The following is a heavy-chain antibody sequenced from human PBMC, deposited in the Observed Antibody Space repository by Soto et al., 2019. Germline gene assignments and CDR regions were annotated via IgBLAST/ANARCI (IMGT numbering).Heavy chain of an antibody. CDR3: ATPHSRGYSDGYFDF. Sequence: QVQVQQWGAGLVKPSETLSLTCAVDGGSFTGFYWSWIRQSPGKGLEWIGEISNSGSTNYNPSLKTRVTISVAPFKNQCALKLGSVTATATTVYFCATPHSRGYSDGYFDFLGQGTLVTVSS. CDR1: GGSFTGFY. D-gene: IGHD5-18*01. CDR2: ISNSGST. J-gene: IGHJ4*02. V-gene: IGHV4-34*02.